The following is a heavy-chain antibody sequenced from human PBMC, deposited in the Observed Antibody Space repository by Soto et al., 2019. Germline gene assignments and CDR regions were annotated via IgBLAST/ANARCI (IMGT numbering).Heavy chain of an antibody. J-gene: IGHJ5*02. D-gene: IGHD2-2*01. V-gene: IGHV1-24*01. CDR1: GYTLTELS. Sequence: ASVKVSCKVSGYTLTELSMHWVRQAPGKGLEWMGGFDPEDGETIYAQKFQGRVTMTEDTSTDTAYVELSSLRSEDTAVYYCETRYCSSTSCVNWFDPWGQGPLVTVSS. CDR2: FDPEDGET. CDR3: ETRYCSSTSCVNWFDP.